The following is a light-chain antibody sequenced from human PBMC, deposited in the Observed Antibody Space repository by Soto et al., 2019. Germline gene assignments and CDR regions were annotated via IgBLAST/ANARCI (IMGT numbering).Light chain of an antibody. CDR3: QAWETSTVV. CDR2: QDR. J-gene: IGLJ2*01. CDR1: NLGDKY. Sequence: SYELTQSTSVSVSPGQTASITCSGDNLGDKYASWYQQKPGQSPVLVIYQDRKRPPGIPERFAGSSSGNAATLTISGTQAMDEADYYCQAWETSTVVFGGGTKVTVL. V-gene: IGLV3-1*01.